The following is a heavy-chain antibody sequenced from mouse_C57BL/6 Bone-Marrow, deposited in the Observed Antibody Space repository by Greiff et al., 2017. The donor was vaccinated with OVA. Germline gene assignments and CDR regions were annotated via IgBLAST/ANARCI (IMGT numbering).Heavy chain of an antibody. CDR1: GYTFTSYW. Sequence: QVQLKQPGTELVKPGASVKLSCKASGYTFTSYWMHWVKQSPGQGLEWIGNINPSNGGTNYNEKFKSKATLTVDKSSSTAYMQLSSLTSEDSAVYYCARGTTVVGYAMDYWGQGTSVTVSS. V-gene: IGHV1-53*01. J-gene: IGHJ4*01. CDR3: ARGTTVVGYAMDY. D-gene: IGHD1-1*01. CDR2: INPSNGGT.